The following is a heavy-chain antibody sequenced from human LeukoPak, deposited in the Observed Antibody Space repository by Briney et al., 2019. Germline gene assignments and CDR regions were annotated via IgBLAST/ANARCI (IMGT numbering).Heavy chain of an antibody. CDR2: IWYDGSNK. V-gene: IGHV3-33*01. Sequence: GGPLRLSCAASGFTFSSYGMHWVRQAPGKGLEWVAVIWYDGSNKYYADSVQGRFTISRDNSKNTLYLQMNSLRAEDTAVYYCARETDRFYMDVWGKGTTVTVSS. CDR1: GFTFSSYG. J-gene: IGHJ6*03. CDR3: ARETDRFYMDV.